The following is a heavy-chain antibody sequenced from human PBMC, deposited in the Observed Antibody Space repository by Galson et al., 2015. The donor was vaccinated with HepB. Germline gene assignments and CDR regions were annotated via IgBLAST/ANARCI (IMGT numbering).Heavy chain of an antibody. CDR3: ARLGGWYGRGYFQD. V-gene: IGHV3-66*04. CDR2: IYIAGDT. D-gene: IGHD6-19*01. J-gene: IGHJ1*01. CDR1: EFTVSSDY. Sequence: SLRLSCAASEFTVSSDYMSWVRQAPGKGLEWVSVIYIAGDTFYTDSVKGRFTISRDTSKNTLYLQLNTLRAEDTAVYYCARLGGWYGRGYFQDWGQGTLVTVSS.